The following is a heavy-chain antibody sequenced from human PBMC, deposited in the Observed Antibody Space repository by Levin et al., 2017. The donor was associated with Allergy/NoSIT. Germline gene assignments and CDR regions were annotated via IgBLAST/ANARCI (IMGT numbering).Heavy chain of an antibody. CDR1: GITFSNAW. CDR3: TTYSSSWYYFDY. V-gene: IGHV3-15*01. D-gene: IGHD6-13*01. J-gene: IGHJ4*02. CDR2: IKSKTDGGTT. Sequence: GESLKISCAASGITFSNAWMSWARQAPGKGLEWVGRIKSKTDGGTTEYAAPVKGRFTISRDDSKNTLYLQLNSLKTEDTAVYFCTTYSSSWYYFDYWGQGALVTVSS.